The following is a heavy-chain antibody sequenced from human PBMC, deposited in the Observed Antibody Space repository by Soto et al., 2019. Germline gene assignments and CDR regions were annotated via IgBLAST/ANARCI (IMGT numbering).Heavy chain of an antibody. J-gene: IGHJ3*02. V-gene: IGHV3-23*01. CDR3: AKIADKTTIFGVVIRRRAENDAFDI. D-gene: IGHD3-3*01. CDR1: GFTFSSYA. CDR2: ISGSGGST. Sequence: GGSLRLSCAASGFTFSSYAMSWVRQAPGKGLEWVSAISGSGGSTYYADSVKGRFTISRDNSKNTLYLQMNSLRAEDTAVYYCAKIADKTTIFGVVIRRRAENDAFDIWGQGTMVTVSS.